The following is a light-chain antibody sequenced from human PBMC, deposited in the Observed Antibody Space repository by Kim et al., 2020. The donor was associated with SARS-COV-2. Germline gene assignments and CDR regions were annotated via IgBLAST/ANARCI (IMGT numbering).Light chain of an antibody. Sequence: QSALTQPRSVSGSPGQSVTISCTGTSSDVGGYNSVSWYQQHPGKAPKLMIYDVSKRPSGVPDRFSGSKSGNTASLTISGLQAEDEADYYCCSYAGGYSSVVFGGGTNLTVL. CDR3: CSYAGGYSSVV. V-gene: IGLV2-11*01. CDR1: SSDVGGYNS. J-gene: IGLJ2*01. CDR2: DVS.